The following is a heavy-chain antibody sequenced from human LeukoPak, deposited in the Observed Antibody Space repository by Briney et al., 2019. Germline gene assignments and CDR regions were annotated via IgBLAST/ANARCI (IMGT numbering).Heavy chain of an antibody. D-gene: IGHD3-16*02. Sequence: SVKVFCKASGGTFSSYAISWVRQAPGQGLEWMGGIIPIFGTANYAQKFQGRVTITTDESTSTAYMELSSLRSEDTAVYYCARGNDYVWGSYRFSPFDIWGQGTMVTVSS. CDR3: ARGNDYVWGSYRFSPFDI. V-gene: IGHV1-69*05. CDR2: IIPIFGTA. CDR1: GGTFSSYA. J-gene: IGHJ3*02.